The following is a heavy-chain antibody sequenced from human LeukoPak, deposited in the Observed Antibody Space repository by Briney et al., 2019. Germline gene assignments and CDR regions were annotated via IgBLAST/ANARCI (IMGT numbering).Heavy chain of an antibody. D-gene: IGHD5-12*01. CDR3: ASIYSGYDGEADY. CDR1: GYTFTGYY. Sequence: ASVKVSCKASGYTFTGYYMHWVRQAPGQWLEWMGWINPNSGGTNYAQKFQGRVTMTRDTSISTAYMELSRLRSDDTAVYYCASIYSGYDGEADYWGQGTLVTVSS. CDR2: INPNSGGT. V-gene: IGHV1-2*02. J-gene: IGHJ4*02.